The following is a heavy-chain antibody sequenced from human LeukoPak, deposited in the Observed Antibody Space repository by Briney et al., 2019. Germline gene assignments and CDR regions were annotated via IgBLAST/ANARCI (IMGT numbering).Heavy chain of an antibody. CDR3: ARAPPPYSPYYYYYGMDV. CDR1: GGSISSGGYY. D-gene: IGHD5-12*01. V-gene: IGHV4-31*02. CDR2: IYYSGST. J-gene: IGHJ6*04. Sequence: SETLSLTCTVSGGSISSGGYYWSWIRQHPGKGLEWIGYIYYSGSTYYNPSLKSRVTISVDTSKNQFSLRLSSVTAADTAVYYCARAPPPYSPYYYYYGMDVWGKGTTVTVSS.